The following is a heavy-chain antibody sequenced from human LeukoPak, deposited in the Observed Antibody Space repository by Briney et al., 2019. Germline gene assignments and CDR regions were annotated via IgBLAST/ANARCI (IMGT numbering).Heavy chain of an antibody. J-gene: IGHJ4*02. CDR2: ISSSSSYT. CDR3: AAGTAADY. Sequence: GGSLRLSCVVAGIPFSDFDMNWIRQAPGKGLEWISYISSSSSYTDYAESVKGRFTISRDNAKSALYLQMNDLRVEDTAVYYCAAGTAADYWGQGTLVIVSS. CDR1: GIPFSDFD. D-gene: IGHD6-25*01. V-gene: IGHV3-11*03.